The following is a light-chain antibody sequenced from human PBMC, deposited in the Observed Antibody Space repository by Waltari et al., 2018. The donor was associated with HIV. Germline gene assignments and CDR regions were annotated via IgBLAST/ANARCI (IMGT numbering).Light chain of an antibody. Sequence: QSALTQPRSVSGSPGQSVTISCTGTSSDVGGYNYVSWYPQHPGKAPKLMIYGVSKRPSGVPDLCSGSKAGNTASLTISGLQAEEEADYYCCSYAGSYTYVFGTGTKVTVL. J-gene: IGLJ1*01. V-gene: IGLV2-11*01. CDR1: SSDVGGYNY. CDR2: GVS. CDR3: CSYAGSYTYV.